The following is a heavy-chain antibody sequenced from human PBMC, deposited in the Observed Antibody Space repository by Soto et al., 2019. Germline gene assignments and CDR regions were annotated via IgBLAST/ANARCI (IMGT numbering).Heavy chain of an antibody. CDR3: ALGVVVPAMTCSRPVPSSYGRDV. D-gene: IGHD2-2*01. CDR1: GYSFTSYW. Sequence: GESLKISCTGSGYSFTSYWISWVRQMPGKGLEWMGRIDPSDSYTNYSPSFQGHVTISADKSISTAYLQWSSLKASDTAMDYCALGVVVPAMTCSRPVPSSYGRDVCGEGTPVT. J-gene: IGHJ6*02. CDR2: IDPSDSYT. V-gene: IGHV5-10-1*01.